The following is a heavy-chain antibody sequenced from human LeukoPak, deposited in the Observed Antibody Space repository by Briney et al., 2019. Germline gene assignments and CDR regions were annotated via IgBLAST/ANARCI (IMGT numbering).Heavy chain of an antibody. CDR1: GFTFTNYG. Sequence: GGSLRLSCAASGFTFTNYGMHWVRQAPGKGLEWVAFIRYDESNKYYADSVKGRFTISRDNSKNTLYLQMNSLRAEDTAVYYCAKDGPQYSSGXYXXXWGQXTLXT. D-gene: IGHD6-19*01. J-gene: IGHJ4*02. CDR3: AKDGPQYSSGXYXXX. V-gene: IGHV3-30*02. CDR2: IRYDESNK.